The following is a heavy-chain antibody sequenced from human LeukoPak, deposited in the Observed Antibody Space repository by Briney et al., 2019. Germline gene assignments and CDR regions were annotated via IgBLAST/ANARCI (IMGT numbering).Heavy chain of an antibody. J-gene: IGHJ4*02. V-gene: IGHV3-48*04. CDR1: GFTFNAYT. CDR3: ARDHGIVGATVDY. D-gene: IGHD1-26*01. Sequence: PGGSLRLSCAASGFTFNAYTMNWVRQAPGKGLEWVSYISSSSNTIYYADSVKGRFTISRDNAKNSLYLQMNSLRAEDTAVYYCARDHGIVGATVDYWGQGTLVTVSS. CDR2: ISSSSNTI.